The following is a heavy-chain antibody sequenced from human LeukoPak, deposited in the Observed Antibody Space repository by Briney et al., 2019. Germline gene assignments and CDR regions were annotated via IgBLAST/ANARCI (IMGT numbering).Heavy chain of an antibody. CDR2: ISYDGRQK. Sequence: GGSLRLSCAASGFTFSEYAMHWVRQAPGEELEWVAVISYDGRQKYYGDSVKGRFTISRDNPKNTLYLQMNSLRDDDTAVYYCARVFLERLTSGYFDNWGQGTLVTVSP. D-gene: IGHD3-3*01. J-gene: IGHJ4*02. CDR1: GFTFSEYA. CDR3: ARVFLERLTSGYFDN. V-gene: IGHV3-30-3*01.